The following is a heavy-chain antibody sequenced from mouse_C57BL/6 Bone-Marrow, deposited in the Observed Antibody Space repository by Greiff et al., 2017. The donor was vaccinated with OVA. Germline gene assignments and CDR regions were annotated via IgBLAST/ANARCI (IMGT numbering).Heavy chain of an antibody. J-gene: IGHJ2*01. CDR1: GYSITSGYY. CDR2: ISYDGSN. V-gene: IGHV3-6*01. Sequence: EVKLVESGPGLVKPSQSLSLTCSVTGYSITSGYYWNWIRQFPGNKLEWMGYISYDGSNNYNPSLKNRISITRDTSKNQFFLKLNSVTTEDTATYYCARDDDCWGQGTTLTVSS. CDR3: ARDDDC.